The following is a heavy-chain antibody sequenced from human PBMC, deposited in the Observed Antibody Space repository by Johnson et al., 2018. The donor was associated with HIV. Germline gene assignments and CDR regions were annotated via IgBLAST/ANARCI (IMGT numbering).Heavy chain of an antibody. J-gene: IGHJ3*02. CDR1: GFTFSSYG. D-gene: IGHD3-16*01. CDR3: VKDLEGAISAFDI. Sequence: QMLLVESGGGVVQPGRSLRLSCAASGFTFSSYGMHWVRQAPGKGLEWVAVIWYDGSNKYYADSVKGRFTISRDNSKNTLYLQMNSLRAEDTAAYYCVKDLEGAISAFDIWGQGTMVTVSS. CDR2: IWYDGSNK. V-gene: IGHV3-33*06.